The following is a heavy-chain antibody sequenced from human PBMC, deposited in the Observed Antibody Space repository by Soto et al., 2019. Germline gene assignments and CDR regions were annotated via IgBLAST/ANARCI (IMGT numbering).Heavy chain of an antibody. D-gene: IGHD1-26*01. Sequence: EVQLLESGGGLVQPEGSLRLSCAASGFTFSSYAMSWVRQAPGKGLEWVSAISGSGGSTYYADSVKGRFTISRDNSKNTLYLQMNSLRAEDTAVYYCAKDQYEWELLRGYYYGMDVWGQGTTVTVSS. V-gene: IGHV3-23*01. J-gene: IGHJ6*02. CDR1: GFTFSSYA. CDR2: ISGSGGST. CDR3: AKDQYEWELLRGYYYGMDV.